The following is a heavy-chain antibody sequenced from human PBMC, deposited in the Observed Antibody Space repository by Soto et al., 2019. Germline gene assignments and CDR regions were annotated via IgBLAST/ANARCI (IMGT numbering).Heavy chain of an antibody. J-gene: IGHJ5*02. CDR1: GGSISSGGYY. CDR3: ARETYGSGSYYRGYNWFDP. Sequence: QVQLQESGPGLVKPSQTLSLTCTVSGGSISSGGYYWSWIRQHPGKGLEWIGYIYYSGSTYYNPSLTSRVTISVDTSKNQFSLKLSSVTAADTAVYYCARETYGSGSYYRGYNWFDPWGQGTLVTVSS. D-gene: IGHD3-10*01. CDR2: IYYSGST. V-gene: IGHV4-31*03.